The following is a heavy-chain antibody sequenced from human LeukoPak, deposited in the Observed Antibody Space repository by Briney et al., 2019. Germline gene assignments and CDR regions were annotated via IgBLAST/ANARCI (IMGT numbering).Heavy chain of an antibody. CDR2: FDPEDGEI. J-gene: IGHJ4*02. D-gene: IGHD5-18*01. CDR3: ATGRGIQLWYGAPPLNY. CDR1: GYTLTELS. Sequence: ASVKVSXKVSGYTLTELSMHWVRQAPGKGLEWMGGFDPEDGEIIYAQKLQGRVTMTEDTSTDTAYMELSSLRSEDTAVYYCATGRGIQLWYGAPPLNYWGQGTLVTVSS. V-gene: IGHV1-24*01.